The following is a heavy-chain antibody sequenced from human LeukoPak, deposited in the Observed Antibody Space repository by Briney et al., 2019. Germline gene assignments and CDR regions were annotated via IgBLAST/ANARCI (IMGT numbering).Heavy chain of an antibody. CDR3: ARRVRYDFWSGYGHNWFDP. CDR1: GGSISSYY. Sequence: SETLSLTCTVSGGSISSYYWSWIRQPPGKGLEWIGYIYYSGSTNYNPALKSRVTISVDTSKNQFSLKLSSVTAADTAVYYCARRVRYDFWSGYGHNWFDPWGQGTLVTVSS. D-gene: IGHD3-3*01. J-gene: IGHJ5*02. V-gene: IGHV4-59*01. CDR2: IYYSGST.